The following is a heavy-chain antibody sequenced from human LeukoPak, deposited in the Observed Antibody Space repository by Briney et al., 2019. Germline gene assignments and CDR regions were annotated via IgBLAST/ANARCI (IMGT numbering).Heavy chain of an antibody. Sequence: SETLSLTCTVSGGSISSSSYYWGWIRQPPGKGLEWIGSIYYSGSTYYNPSLKSRVTISVDTSKNQFSLKLSSVTAADTAVYYCARVLRGYSYGYYYYYYMDVWGKGTTVTVSS. CDR1: GGSISSSSYY. D-gene: IGHD5-18*01. CDR3: ARVLRGYSYGYYYYYYMDV. J-gene: IGHJ6*03. CDR2: IYYSGST. V-gene: IGHV4-39*07.